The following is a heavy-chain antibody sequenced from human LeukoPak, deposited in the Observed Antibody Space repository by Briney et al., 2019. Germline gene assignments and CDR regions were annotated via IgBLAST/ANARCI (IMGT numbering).Heavy chain of an antibody. D-gene: IGHD6-13*01. V-gene: IGHV3-23*01. CDR1: GFTFSSYT. J-gene: IGHJ4*02. CDR3: ARGVIAAAGFFDF. Sequence: GGSLRLSCAASGFTFSSYTMSWVRQAPGKGLGWVSAISGSGDSTYYADSVKGRFTISRDNSKNTLFLRMNSLRAEDTAVYYCARGVIAAAGFFDFWGQGALVTVSS. CDR2: ISGSGDST.